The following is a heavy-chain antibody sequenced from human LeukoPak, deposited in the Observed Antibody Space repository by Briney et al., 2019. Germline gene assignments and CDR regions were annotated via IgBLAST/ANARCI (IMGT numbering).Heavy chain of an antibody. CDR2: TDWNDDK. Sequence: SGPTLVNPTQTLTLTCSFSGFSLITSGVGVGWIRQPPGKALEWLALTDWNDDKRYSPSLKSRLTITKDTSKNQLVLTLTNLDPVDTATYYCAHTRADDTIFGVVIACYDSWGLGTLVTVSS. V-gene: IGHV2-5*01. CDR1: GFSLITSGVG. D-gene: IGHD3-3*01. CDR3: AHTRADDTIFGVVIACYDS. J-gene: IGHJ4*02.